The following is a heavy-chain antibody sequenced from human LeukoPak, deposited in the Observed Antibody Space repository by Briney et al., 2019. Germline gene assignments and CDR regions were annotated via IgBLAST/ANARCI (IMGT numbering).Heavy chain of an antibody. Sequence: GGSLRLSCAVSGFTFSSYTMHWVRQAPMKGLEWVSSISTSATYTYYADSVKGRFSVSRDNAKNSLYLQMNSLRAEDMAVYFCARDLEDYNNYGEMAIWGQGTLVTVSS. V-gene: IGHV3-21*01. CDR1: GFTFSSYT. J-gene: IGHJ4*02. CDR3: ARDLEDYNNYGEMAI. CDR2: ISTSATYT. D-gene: IGHD4-11*01.